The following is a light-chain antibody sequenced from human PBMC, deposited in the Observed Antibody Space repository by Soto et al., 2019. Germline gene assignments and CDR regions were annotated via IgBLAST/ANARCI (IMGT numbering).Light chain of an antibody. CDR3: QQYNSSPLT. CDR2: AAS. J-gene: IGKJ5*01. CDR1: QGISSN. Sequence: EIVMTQSPSTLSVSQGERATLTCRASQGISSNLAWYQQKPGQTPKLLIYAASSLQTGVPSRFSGSGSGTDFTLTISSLQPEDFATYYCQQYNSSPLTFGQGTRLEIK. V-gene: IGKV1-27*01.